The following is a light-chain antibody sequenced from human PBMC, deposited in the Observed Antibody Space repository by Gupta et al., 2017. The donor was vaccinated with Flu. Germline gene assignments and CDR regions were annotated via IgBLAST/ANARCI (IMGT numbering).Light chain of an antibody. J-gene: IGLJ2*01. CDR3: QSADNSGTYVV. CDR2: NDT. CDR1: ALSNQY. Sequence: SYELTQPPSVSVSPGQTARITCSGDALSNQYTYWYQQKPGQAPVLLIFNDTKRPSGIPERFSGSTSGTTVTLTISGVQAEDEAAYYCQSADNSGTYVVFGGGTKLTV. V-gene: IGLV3-25*03.